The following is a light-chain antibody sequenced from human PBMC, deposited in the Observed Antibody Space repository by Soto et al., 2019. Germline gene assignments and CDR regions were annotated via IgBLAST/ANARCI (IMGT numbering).Light chain of an antibody. J-gene: IGKJ3*01. CDR2: DAS. Sequence: PGERASLSCRASQSISGRYLAWYQQKPGQAPRLLIYDASSRATGIPDRFSGSGSGTDFILTISRLEPEDFAVYYCQQYGASPFTFGPGTRVEI. CDR1: QSISGRY. V-gene: IGKV3-20*01. CDR3: QQYGASPFT.